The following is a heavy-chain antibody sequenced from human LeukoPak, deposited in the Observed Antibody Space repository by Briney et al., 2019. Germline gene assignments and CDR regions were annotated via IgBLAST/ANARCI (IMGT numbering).Heavy chain of an antibody. Sequence: SETLSLTCAVYGGSFSGYYWSWIRQPPGKGXXXXXXXNHSGSTNYNPSLKSRVTISVDTSKNQFSLKLSSVTAADTAVYYCARGNYYDSSGYQYYFDYWGQGTLVTVSS. CDR1: GGSFSGYY. D-gene: IGHD3-22*01. V-gene: IGHV4-34*01. CDR3: ARGNYYDSSGYQYYFDY. CDR2: XNHSGST. J-gene: IGHJ4*02.